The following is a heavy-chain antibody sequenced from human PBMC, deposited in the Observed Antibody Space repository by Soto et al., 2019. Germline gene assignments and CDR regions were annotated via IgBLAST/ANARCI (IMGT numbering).Heavy chain of an antibody. CDR2: IIPILGIA. D-gene: IGHD2-21*02. CDR3: ARDLNTVVTPDGY. Sequence: QVQLVQYGAEVKKPGSSVKVSCKASGGTFSSYTISWVRQAPGQVLEWMGRIIPILGIANYAQKFQGRGTITADKSQSTAYMELSSLRSEDTAVYYCARDLNTVVTPDGYLGQGTLVTVSS. V-gene: IGHV1-69*08. J-gene: IGHJ4*02. CDR1: GGTFSSYT.